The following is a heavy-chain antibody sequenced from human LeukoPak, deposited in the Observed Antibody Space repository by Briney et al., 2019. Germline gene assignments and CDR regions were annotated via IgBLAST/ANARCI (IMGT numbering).Heavy chain of an antibody. J-gene: IGHJ5*02. CDR3: ARRVLTGSPPPMNWFDP. Sequence: SETLSLTCTVSGGSISSSSYYWGWIRQPPGKGLEWIGSIYYSGSTYYNPSLKSRVTISVDTSKNQFSLKLSSVTAADTAVYYCARRVLTGSPPPMNWFDPWGQGTLVTVSS. D-gene: IGHD3-9*01. V-gene: IGHV4-39*07. CDR2: IYYSGST. CDR1: GGSISSSSYY.